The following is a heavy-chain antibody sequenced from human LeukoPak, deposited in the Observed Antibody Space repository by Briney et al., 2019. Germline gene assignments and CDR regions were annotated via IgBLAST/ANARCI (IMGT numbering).Heavy chain of an antibody. Sequence: GGSLRLSCAASRFTFDDYAMHWVRQAPGKGLEWVSGISWNSGSIGYADSVKGRFTISRDNAKNSLYLQMNSLRAEDTALYYCAKGAEPGYSSGWYVDYWGQGTLVTVSS. CDR2: ISWNSGSI. J-gene: IGHJ4*02. CDR3: AKGAEPGYSSGWYVDY. D-gene: IGHD6-19*01. CDR1: RFTFDDYA. V-gene: IGHV3-9*01.